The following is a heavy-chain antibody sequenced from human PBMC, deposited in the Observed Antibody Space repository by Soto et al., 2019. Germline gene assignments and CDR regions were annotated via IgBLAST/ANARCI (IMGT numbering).Heavy chain of an antibody. CDR2: ISSSSSTI. CDR1: GFTFSSYS. Sequence: GGSLRLSCAASGFTFSSYSMNWVRQAPGKGLEWVSYISSSSSTIYYADSVKGRFTISRDNAKNSLYLQMNSLRAEDTAVYYCARNFGGSGSYYIYWDYWGQGTLVTVSS. CDR3: ARNFGGSGSYYIYWDY. V-gene: IGHV3-48*01. J-gene: IGHJ4*02. D-gene: IGHD3-10*01.